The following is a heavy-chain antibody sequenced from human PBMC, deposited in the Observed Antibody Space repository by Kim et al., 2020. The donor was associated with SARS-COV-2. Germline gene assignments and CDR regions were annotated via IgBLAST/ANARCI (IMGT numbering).Heavy chain of an antibody. CDR1: GFTFSAYA. D-gene: IGHD3-22*01. CDR2: INNNGVHT. CDR3: VKTRSSGYNYFPFDS. J-gene: IGHJ4*02. Sequence: GGSLRLSCAASGFTFSAYAMSWVRQAPGKGLQWVSTINNNGVHTYNSNSVKGRSTISRDNFENMVYLQLNSLRVEDTAVYYCVKTRSSGYNYFPFDSWGQGTRVTLS. V-gene: IGHV3-23*01.